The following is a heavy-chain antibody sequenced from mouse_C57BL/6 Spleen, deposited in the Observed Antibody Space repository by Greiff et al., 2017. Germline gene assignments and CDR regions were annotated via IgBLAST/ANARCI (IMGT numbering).Heavy chain of an antibody. D-gene: IGHD4-1*01. J-gene: IGHJ2*01. V-gene: IGHV1-85*01. Sequence: VKLVESGPELVKPGASVKLSCKASGYTFTSYDINWVKQRPGQGLEWIGWIYPRDGSTKYNEKFKGKATLTVDTSSSTAYMELHSLTSEDSAVYFCARSSNFYFDYWGQGTTLTVSS. CDR3: ARSSNFYFDY. CDR2: IYPRDGST. CDR1: GYTFTSYD.